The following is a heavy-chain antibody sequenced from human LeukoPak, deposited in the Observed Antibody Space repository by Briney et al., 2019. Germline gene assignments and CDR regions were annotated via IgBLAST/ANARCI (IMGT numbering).Heavy chain of an antibody. CDR2: ISSKGGST. D-gene: IGHD5-18*01. Sequence: GGSLRLSCAPSGFTFSSYAMHWVRQAPGKGLEYVIAISSKGGSTYYANSVKARFTISRDNSKNTLYLQMASLRAEDMAVYYCATFSLYSYGYHSSGQGTLVSASS. CDR1: GFTFSSYA. V-gene: IGHV3-64*01. CDR3: ATFSLYSYGYHS. J-gene: IGHJ4*02.